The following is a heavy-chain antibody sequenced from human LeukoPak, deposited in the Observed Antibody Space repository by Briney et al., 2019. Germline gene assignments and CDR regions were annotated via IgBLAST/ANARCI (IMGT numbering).Heavy chain of an antibody. Sequence: GGSLRLSCAASGFTFSSYWMSWVRQAPGKGLEWVANIKQDGSETYYVDSVKGRFTISRDDAKNTLYLQMNSLRVEDTAVYYCANSGTSWWYPAFDIWGQGTMVTVSS. J-gene: IGHJ3*02. CDR3: ANSGTSWWYPAFDI. V-gene: IGHV3-7*01. CDR2: IKQDGSET. CDR1: GFTFSSYW. D-gene: IGHD2-15*01.